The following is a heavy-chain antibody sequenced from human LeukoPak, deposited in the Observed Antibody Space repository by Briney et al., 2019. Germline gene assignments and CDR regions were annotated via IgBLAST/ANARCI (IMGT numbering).Heavy chain of an antibody. CDR3: ARGGTGTTGLDY. CDR2: TRNKVNSHTT. V-gene: IGHV3-72*01. CDR1: GFTFSSYS. J-gene: IGHJ4*02. D-gene: IGHD1-1*01. Sequence: GGFLRLSCAASGFTFSSYSMNWVRQAPGKGLEWVGRTRNKVNSHTTEYAASVKGRFTFSRDDSKNSLYLQMNSLETEDTAVYYCARGGTGTTGLDYWGQGTLVTVSS.